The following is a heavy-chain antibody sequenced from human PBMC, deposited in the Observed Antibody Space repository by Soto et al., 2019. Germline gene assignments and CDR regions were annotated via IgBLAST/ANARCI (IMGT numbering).Heavy chain of an antibody. D-gene: IGHD5-18*01. CDR3: ERGGWDTLGEYDYYYGMDV. V-gene: IGHV4-31*03. CDR1: GGSISCGGYY. J-gene: IGHJ6*02. Sequence: QVQLQESGPGLVKPSQTLSLTCTVSGGSISCGGYYWSWIRQHPGKGLEWIGYIYYSGSTYYNPSLKSRVTTPVDTSKNQNSLKLSSVTAADTAVYYCERGGWDTLGEYDYYYGMDVWGQGTTVTVSS. CDR2: IYYSGST.